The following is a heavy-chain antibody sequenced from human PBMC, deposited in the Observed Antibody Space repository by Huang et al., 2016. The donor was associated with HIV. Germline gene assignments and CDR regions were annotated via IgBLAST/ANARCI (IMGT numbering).Heavy chain of an antibody. CDR1: GGSIRSDNYY. CDR2: IFYSEGT. CDR3: ARLPGSITMIRGVITDPY. D-gene: IGHD3-10*01. Sequence: QLQLPESGPGLVKPSETLSLTCTVSGGSIRSDNYYWGWLRQPPGKGLAWIGSIFYSEGTDYNPALKSRGTITVDTSKNQFSLKMRSVTAADTAVYYCARLPGSITMIRGVITDPYWGQGTLVTVSS. J-gene: IGHJ4*02. V-gene: IGHV4-39*01.